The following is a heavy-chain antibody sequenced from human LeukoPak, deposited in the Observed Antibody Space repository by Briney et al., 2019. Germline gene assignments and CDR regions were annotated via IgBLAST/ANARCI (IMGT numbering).Heavy chain of an antibody. J-gene: IGHJ4*02. CDR2: ISAYNGNT. Sequence: GASVKVSCKASGYTFTSYGIGWVRQAPGQGLEWMGWISAYNGNTNYAQKLQGRVTMTTDTSTSTAYMELRSLRSDDTAVYYCARDYDYVWGSYRVLGYWGQGTLVTVSS. CDR3: ARDYDYVWGSYRVLGY. CDR1: GYTFTSYG. V-gene: IGHV1-18*01. D-gene: IGHD3-16*02.